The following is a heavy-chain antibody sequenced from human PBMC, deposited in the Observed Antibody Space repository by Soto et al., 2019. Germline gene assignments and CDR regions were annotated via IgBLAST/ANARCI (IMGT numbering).Heavy chain of an antibody. Sequence: ASVKVSCKASGGTFSSYAISWVRQAPGQGLEWMGGIIPIFGTANYAQKFQGRVTITADESTSTAYMELSSLRSEDTAVYYCARGVGSGWYFWFDPWGQGTLVTVSS. CDR2: IIPIFGTA. V-gene: IGHV1-69*13. CDR3: ARGVGSGWYFWFDP. CDR1: GGTFSSYA. J-gene: IGHJ5*02. D-gene: IGHD6-19*01.